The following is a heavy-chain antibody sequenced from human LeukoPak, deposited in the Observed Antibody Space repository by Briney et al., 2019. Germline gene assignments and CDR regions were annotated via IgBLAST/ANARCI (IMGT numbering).Heavy chain of an antibody. CDR2: IGAGNGNT. D-gene: IGHD1-26*01. CDR3: ARDSGSGNNDY. J-gene: IGHJ4*02. CDR1: GYTFTSYA. V-gene: IGHV1-3*01. Sequence: GESLKISCKGSGYTFTSYAIHWVRQAPGQRLEWMGWIGAGNGNTKYSQNFQGRVTFISNTSATTAFMELSSLRSEDAAVYYCARDSGSGNNDYWGQGTLVTVSS.